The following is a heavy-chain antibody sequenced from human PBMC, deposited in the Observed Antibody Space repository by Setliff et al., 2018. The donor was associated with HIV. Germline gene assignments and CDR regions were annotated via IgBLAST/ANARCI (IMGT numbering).Heavy chain of an antibody. V-gene: IGHV4-59*08. CDR3: ARGGSGSPFDY. D-gene: IGHD1-26*01. CDR2: IYNSGTT. CDR1: GGSISSYY. Sequence: SETLSLTCTVSGGSISSYYWSWIRQPPGKGLEWIGYIYNSGTTNYNPSLKSRVTISVDTSKNQFSLKLSSVTAADTAVYYCARGGSGSPFDYWGQGTLVTVSS. J-gene: IGHJ4*02.